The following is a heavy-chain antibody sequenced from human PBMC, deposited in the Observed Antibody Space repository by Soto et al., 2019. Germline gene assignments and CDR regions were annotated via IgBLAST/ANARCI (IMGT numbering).Heavy chain of an antibody. J-gene: IGHJ5*02. V-gene: IGHV1-3*01. CDR1: GHIFTTYD. D-gene: IGHD2-2*01. CDR2: INVANGDT. Sequence: ASVKVSCRASGHIFTTYDLESVRQAPVQRLEWMGRINVANGDTKYSQKFQGRVTITRDTSASTVYMELSSLRSEDTAIYYCARPVAPGSMKRNYFVPWGQGTQVTVSS. CDR3: ARPVAPGSMKRNYFVP.